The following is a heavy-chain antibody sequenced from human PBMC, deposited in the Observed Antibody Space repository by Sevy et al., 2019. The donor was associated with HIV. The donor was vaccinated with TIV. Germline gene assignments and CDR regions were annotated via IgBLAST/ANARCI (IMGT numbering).Heavy chain of an antibody. CDR2: INAASGVT. D-gene: IGHD5-12*01. CDR1: GYTFSDYS. Sequence: ASVKVSCKASGYTFSDYSIYWIRQAPGQGFEWVGWINAASGVTNFAQKFQGRVTMTRDTSINTAYMGVYRLTSDDTAVYYCAGGGSDGNYWGQGTLVTVSS. V-gene: IGHV1-2*02. CDR3: AGGGSDGNY. J-gene: IGHJ4*02.